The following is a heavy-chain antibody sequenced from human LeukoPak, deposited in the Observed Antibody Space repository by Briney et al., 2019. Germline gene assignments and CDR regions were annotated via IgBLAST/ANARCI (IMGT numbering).Heavy chain of an antibody. CDR2: IDPDNGGT. J-gene: IGHJ3*02. CDR1: GYTFTGYS. V-gene: IGHV1-2*02. D-gene: IGHD3-22*01. Sequence: ASVKVSCKASGYTFTGYSMHWVRQAPGKGLEWMGWIDPDNGGTNYAQKFQGRVTMTGDTSISTAYMELSSLRSDDKAVYYCARVRCSSTSCYGYYYDSSGFDAFDIWGQGTMVTVSS. CDR3: ARVRCSSTSCYGYYYDSSGFDAFDI.